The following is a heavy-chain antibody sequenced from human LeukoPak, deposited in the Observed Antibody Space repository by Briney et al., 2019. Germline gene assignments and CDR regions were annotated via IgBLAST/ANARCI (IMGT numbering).Heavy chain of an antibody. CDR1: GGSISSGDYY. D-gene: IGHD1/OR15-1a*01. V-gene: IGHV4-30-4*08. CDR2: IYYSGST. J-gene: IGHJ4*02. Sequence: SETLSLTCTVSGGSISSGDYYWSWIRQPPGKGLEWIGYIYYSGSTYYNPSLKSRVTISVDTSKNQFSLKLSSVTAADTVVYYCARALDRNRAGDYFDYWGQGTLVTVSS. CDR3: ARALDRNRAGDYFDY.